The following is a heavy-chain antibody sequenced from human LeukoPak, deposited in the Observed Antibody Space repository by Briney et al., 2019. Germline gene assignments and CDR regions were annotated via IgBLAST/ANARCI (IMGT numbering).Heavy chain of an antibody. CDR3: ASKGAGYCHSTNCQGALDI. D-gene: IGHD2-2*01. Sequence: ASVKVSCKASGYTFIDYYMHWVRQAPGQGLEWMGSINTNSGDTKYAQKFQGRVTMTRDTSITTAYMELNSLTSDDTAVYYCASKGAGYCHSTNCQGALDIWGQGTMVTVSS. CDR1: GYTFIDYY. V-gene: IGHV1-2*02. J-gene: IGHJ3*02. CDR2: INTNSGDT.